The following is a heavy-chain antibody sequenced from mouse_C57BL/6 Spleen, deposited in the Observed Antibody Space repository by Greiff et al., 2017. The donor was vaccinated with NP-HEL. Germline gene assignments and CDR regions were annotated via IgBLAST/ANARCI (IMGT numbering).Heavy chain of an antibody. J-gene: IGHJ3*01. Sequence: VKLQQPGAELVRPGTSVKLSCKASGYTFTSYWMHWVKQRPGQGLEWIGVIDPSDSYTNYNQKFKGKATLTVDTSSSTAYMQLSSLTSEDSAVYYCARSERDSSGYGFAYWGQGTLVTVSA. CDR1: GYTFTSYW. CDR3: ARSERDSSGYGFAY. D-gene: IGHD3-2*02. V-gene: IGHV1-59*01. CDR2: IDPSDSYT.